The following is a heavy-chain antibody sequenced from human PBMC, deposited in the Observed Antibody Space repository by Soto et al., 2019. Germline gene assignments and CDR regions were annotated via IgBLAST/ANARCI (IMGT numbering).Heavy chain of an antibody. CDR2: ISADNDNT. CDR1: GYIFTSCA. CDR3: ARDKDRQRLGGNYYYITDV. Sequence: ASVKVSCKASGYIFTSCALHWVRQAPGHRLEWMGWISADNDNTRYSQKFQGRVTITIDTSARTAYMELSSLRSEDTAVYYCARDKDRQRLGGNYYYITDVWGQGPTVT. J-gene: IGHJ6*02. D-gene: IGHD5-12*01. V-gene: IGHV1-3*01.